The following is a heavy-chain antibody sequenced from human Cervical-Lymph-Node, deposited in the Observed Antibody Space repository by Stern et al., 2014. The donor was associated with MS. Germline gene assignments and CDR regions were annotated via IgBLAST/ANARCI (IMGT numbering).Heavy chain of an antibody. CDR1: GGTFSRYG. CDR3: ARGPYNRDFFEY. J-gene: IGHJ4*02. D-gene: IGHD1-1*01. V-gene: IGHV1-69*01. CDR2: IIPVVGTA. Sequence: QVQLVQSGAEVRKPGSSVKVSCKASGGTFSRYGISWVRQAPGQGLEWMGGIIPVVGTAACAEQFQGRVTIPADGSTSTAYTELSSLTSADTAVYYCARGPYNRDFFEYWGQGTLVTVSS.